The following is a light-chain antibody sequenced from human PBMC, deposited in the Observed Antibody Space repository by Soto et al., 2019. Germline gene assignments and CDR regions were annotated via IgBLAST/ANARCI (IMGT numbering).Light chain of an antibody. V-gene: IGKV1-27*01. CDR3: QKYNSVPWT. CDR2: AAS. J-gene: IGKJ1*01. CDR1: QGIANF. Sequence: DIQMTQSPSSLSASVGDRVTITCRASQGIANFLAWYQQKPGKVPKLLIYAASTLQSGVPSRFSGSGTGTDFTLTISSLQPEDVATYYCQKYNSVPWTFGQGTKVEIK.